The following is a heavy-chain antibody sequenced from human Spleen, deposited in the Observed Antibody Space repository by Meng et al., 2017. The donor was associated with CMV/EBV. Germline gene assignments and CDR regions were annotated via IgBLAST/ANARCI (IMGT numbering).Heavy chain of an antibody. V-gene: IGHV4-59*01. Sequence: QMHRQESCPCLAKPSEHLSLTCTVSVGSINPSIWNWSPQAPGKGLEWICYFYNSGNIDYNSSLKSRATISIDTSKNQFSLKFRPVTPADTAVYYCARGGERNTILGYWGQGTLVTVSS. CDR2: FYNSGNI. J-gene: IGHJ4*02. CDR1: VGSINPSI. CDR3: ARGGERNTILGY. D-gene: IGHD3-3*01.